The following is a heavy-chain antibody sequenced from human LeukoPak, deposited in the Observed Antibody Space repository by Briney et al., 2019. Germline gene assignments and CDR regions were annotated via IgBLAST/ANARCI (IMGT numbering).Heavy chain of an antibody. CDR2: IIPIFGTA. V-gene: IGHV1-69*13. J-gene: IGHJ6*02. D-gene: IGHD1-1*01. CDR3: ARPGIRVQNYYYYYGMDV. CDR1: GGTFSSYA. Sequence: GASVKVSCKASGGTFSSYAISWVRQAPGQGLEWMGGIIPIFGTANYAQKFQGRVTITADESTSTAYMELSSLRPEDTAVYYCARPGIRVQNYYYYYGMDVWGQGTTVTVSS.